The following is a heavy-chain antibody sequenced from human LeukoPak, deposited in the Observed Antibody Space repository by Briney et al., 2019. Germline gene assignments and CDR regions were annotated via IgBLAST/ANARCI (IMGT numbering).Heavy chain of an antibody. J-gene: IGHJ4*02. Sequence: GGSLRLSCAASGFTFSSYAMSWVRQAPGKGLEWVSAISGSGGSTYYADSVKGRFTISRDNSKNTLYLQMNSLRAEDTAVYYCAQSSPITGYGSGSFNGDYWGQGTLVTVSS. CDR3: AQSSPITGYGSGSFNGDY. D-gene: IGHD3-10*01. CDR2: ISGSGGST. CDR1: GFTFSSYA. V-gene: IGHV3-23*01.